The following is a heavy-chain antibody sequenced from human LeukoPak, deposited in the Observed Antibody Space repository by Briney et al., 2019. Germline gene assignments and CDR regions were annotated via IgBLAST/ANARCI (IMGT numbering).Heavy chain of an antibody. CDR1: GYTFTSYY. CDR2: INPSGGST. D-gene: IGHD3-22*01. Sequence: ASVKVSCKASGYTFTSYYMHWVRQAPGQGLEWMGIINPSGGSTSYAQKFQGRVTMTRDTSTCTVYMELSSLRSEDTAVYYCARATKHYYDSSGYPDYWGQGTLVTVSS. V-gene: IGHV1-46*01. J-gene: IGHJ4*02. CDR3: ARATKHYYDSSGYPDY.